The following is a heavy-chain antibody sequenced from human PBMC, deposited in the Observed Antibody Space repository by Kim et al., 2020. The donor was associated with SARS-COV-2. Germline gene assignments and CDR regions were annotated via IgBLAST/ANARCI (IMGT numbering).Heavy chain of an antibody. D-gene: IGHD3-10*01. J-gene: IGHJ6*02. Sequence: GGSLRLSCAASGFNFNTYSMNWVRQAPGKGLEWVSYISSSSTTMYYADSVRGRFTISRDNAKNSLFLQMNSLRDEDTAVYYCATCPLSMTMVRGMITTTLFYFYTLDPWGQGTSVTVPS. V-gene: IGHV3-48*02. CDR1: GFNFNTYS. CDR3: ATCPLSMTMVRGMITTTLFYFYTLDP. CDR2: ISSSSTTM.